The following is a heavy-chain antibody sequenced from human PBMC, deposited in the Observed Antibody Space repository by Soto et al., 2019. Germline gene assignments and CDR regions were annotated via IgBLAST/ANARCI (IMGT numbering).Heavy chain of an antibody. CDR1: GGSISSGDYY. CDR2: IYYSGST. V-gene: IGHV4-30-4*01. D-gene: IGHD6-6*01. J-gene: IGHJ4*02. CDR3: ARSRWPNVHDY. Sequence: PSETLSLTCTVSGGSISSGDYYWSWIRQPPGKGLEWIGYIYYSGSTYYNPSLKSRVTISVDTSKNQFSLKLSSVTAADTAVYYCARSRWPNVHDYWGQGTLVTVSS.